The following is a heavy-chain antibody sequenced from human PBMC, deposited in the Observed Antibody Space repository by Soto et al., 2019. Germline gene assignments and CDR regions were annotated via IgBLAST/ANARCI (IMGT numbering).Heavy chain of an antibody. D-gene: IGHD6-13*01. CDR3: ARTGIAAAGIVYYYYGMDV. J-gene: IGHJ6*02. CDR1: GGTFSSYA. V-gene: IGHV1-69*01. Sequence: QVQRVQSGAEVKKPGSSVKVSCKASGGTFSSYAISWVRQAPGQGLEWMGGIIPIFGTANYAQKFQGRVTITADESTSTAYMELSSLRSEDTAVYYCARTGIAAAGIVYYYYGMDVWGQGTTVTVSS. CDR2: IIPIFGTA.